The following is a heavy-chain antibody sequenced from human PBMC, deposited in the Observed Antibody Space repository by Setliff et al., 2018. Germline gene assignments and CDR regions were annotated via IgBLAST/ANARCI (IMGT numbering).Heavy chain of an antibody. CDR3: ARVSGFLYIDV. D-gene: IGHD3-3*01. Sequence: PSETLSLTCTVSGDSISSRRNYWSWIRQPAGEGLEWIGHIYTSWSTNYNPSLQSRVTISLDTSKNQFSLKLSSVTAADTAVYYCARVSGFLYIDVWGKGTTVTVSS. V-gene: IGHV4-61*09. CDR1: GDSISSRRNY. CDR2: IYTSWST. J-gene: IGHJ6*03.